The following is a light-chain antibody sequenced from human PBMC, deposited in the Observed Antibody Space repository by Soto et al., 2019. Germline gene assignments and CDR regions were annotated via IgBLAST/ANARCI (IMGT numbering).Light chain of an antibody. CDR1: QSIATY. CDR3: HQSYTIMVT. Sequence: DIQMTQSPSSLSASVGDRVTITCRASQSIATYLNWYQQRPGIAPKLLIFVASTLQSGVPSRFSGSGAGAYFTLNISSLQPEDSATYYCHQSYTIMVTFGGGTNVESK. CDR2: VAS. V-gene: IGKV1-39*01. J-gene: IGKJ4*01.